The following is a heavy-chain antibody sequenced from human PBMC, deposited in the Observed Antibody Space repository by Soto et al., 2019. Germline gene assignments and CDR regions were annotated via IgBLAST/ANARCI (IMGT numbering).Heavy chain of an antibody. CDR3: AKDGGSVCSGGTCYFQAPDY. CDR2: IDGSGRNT. V-gene: IGHV3-23*01. J-gene: IGHJ4*02. CDR1: GFTFSSYA. D-gene: IGHD2-8*02. Sequence: EVQLLESGGGLVQPGGSLRLSCAASGFTFSSYAMSWVRQAPGKGLECVSGIDGSGRNTYYADSVKGRFTISRDNSKNTLSVQMDSLRVEDTALYYCAKDGGSVCSGGTCYFQAPDYWGQGTLVTVSS.